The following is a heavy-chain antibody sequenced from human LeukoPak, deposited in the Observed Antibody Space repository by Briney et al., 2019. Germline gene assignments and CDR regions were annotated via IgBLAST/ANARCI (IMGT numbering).Heavy chain of an antibody. CDR2: IYYTGSI. D-gene: IGHD3-10*01. Sequence: PSETLSLTCTVSGGSISSYYWTWIRQPPGEGLEWIGYIYYTGSIDYNPSLKTRLSISLDTSKNQFSLKLTSVTAADTAVYYCARDHSYYFGSQTSTLDVWGQGTAVTVSS. V-gene: IGHV4-59*12. CDR1: GGSISSYY. J-gene: IGHJ6*02. CDR3: ARDHSYYFGSQTSTLDV.